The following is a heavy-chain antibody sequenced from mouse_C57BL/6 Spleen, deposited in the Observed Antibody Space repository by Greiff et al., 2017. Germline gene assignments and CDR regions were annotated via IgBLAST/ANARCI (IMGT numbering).Heavy chain of an antibody. Sequence: EVKLMESGGGLVQPGGSMKLSCVASGFTFSNYWMNWVRLSPEKGLEWVAQIRLKSDNYATHYAESVKGRFTISRDDSKSSVYLQMNNLRAEDTGIYYCTGGYSGAYWGQGTLVTVSA. D-gene: IGHD2-12*01. CDR2: IRLKSDNYAT. V-gene: IGHV6-3*01. CDR1: GFTFSNYW. J-gene: IGHJ3*01. CDR3: TGGYSGAY.